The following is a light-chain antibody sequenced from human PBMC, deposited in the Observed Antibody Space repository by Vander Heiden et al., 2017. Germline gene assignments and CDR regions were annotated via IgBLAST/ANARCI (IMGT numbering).Light chain of an antibody. CDR1: QDISDW. Sequence: DIQMTQSPSTLSASVGDKVTITRRATQDISDWLAWYQQRPGEAPKLLIYKASNLESGVPSRFSGSGSGTQFTLTISSLQPDDFATYYCQQCASYYSFGQGTKVEIK. V-gene: IGKV1-5*03. CDR2: KAS. CDR3: QQCASYYS. J-gene: IGKJ2*03.